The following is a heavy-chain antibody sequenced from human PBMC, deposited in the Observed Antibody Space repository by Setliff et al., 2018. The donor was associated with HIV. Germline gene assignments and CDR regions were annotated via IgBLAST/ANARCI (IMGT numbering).Heavy chain of an antibody. CDR2: INWNGGST. V-gene: IGHV3-20*04. CDR1: GFTFDDYG. Sequence: SLRLSCAASGFTFDDYGMSWVRQAPGKGLEWVSGINWNGGSTGYADSVKGRFTISRDNAKNSLYLQINSLRAEDTALYYCAREGFSGWYLNYWGQGTLVTVSS. J-gene: IGHJ4*02. CDR3: AREGFSGWYLNY. D-gene: IGHD6-19*01.